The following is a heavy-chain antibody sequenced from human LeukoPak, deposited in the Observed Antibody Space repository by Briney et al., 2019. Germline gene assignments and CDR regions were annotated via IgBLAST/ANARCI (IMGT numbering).Heavy chain of an antibody. J-gene: IGHJ4*02. CDR3: AKTVSGSYSYQGGDY. D-gene: IGHD3-10*01. CDR1: GFTFSSYA. V-gene: IGHV3-30-3*02. CDR2: ISYDESNN. Sequence: PGRSLRLSCAASGFTFSSYAMHCVRQPPGRGLEWVALISYDESNNFYADSVKGRFTISRDNSKNTLYLQMNSLRAEDTAVYYCAKTVSGSYSYQGGDYWGQGTLVTVSS.